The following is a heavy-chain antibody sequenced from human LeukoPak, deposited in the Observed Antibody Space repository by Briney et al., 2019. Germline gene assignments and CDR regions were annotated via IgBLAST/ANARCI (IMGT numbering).Heavy chain of an antibody. D-gene: IGHD1-7*01. V-gene: IGHV3-21*01. CDR3: ARDLHGGLITGTGNY. CDR2: ISSSSSYI. CDR1: GFTFSSYS. Sequence: PGGSLRLSCAASGFTFSSYSMNWVRQAPGKGLEWVSSISSSSSYIYYADSVKGRFTISRDNAKNSQYLQMNSLRAEDTAVYYCARDLHGGLITGTGNYWGQGTLVTVSS. J-gene: IGHJ4*02.